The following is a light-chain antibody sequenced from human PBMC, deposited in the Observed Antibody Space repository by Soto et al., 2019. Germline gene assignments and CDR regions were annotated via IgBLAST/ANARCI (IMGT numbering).Light chain of an antibody. CDR2: DAS. Sequence: EVVLTQSPATLSVSPGEGATLSCRASQSVSTYLAWYQQKPGQAPSLLIYDASTRATGIPARFSGSGSGTDFTLTISSLEPEDFAVYYCQQRRYWQVTFGQGTRLEI. V-gene: IGKV3-11*01. CDR1: QSVSTY. CDR3: QQRRYWQVT. J-gene: IGKJ5*01.